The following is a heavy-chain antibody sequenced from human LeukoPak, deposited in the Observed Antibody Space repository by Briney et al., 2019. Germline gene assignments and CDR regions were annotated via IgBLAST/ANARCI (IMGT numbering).Heavy chain of an antibody. V-gene: IGHV1-69*06. CDR1: GGTFSSYA. J-gene: IGHJ4*02. Sequence: SVKVSCKASGGTFSSYAISWVRQAPGQGLEWMGGIIPIFGTANYAQKFQGRVTITADKSTSTAYMELSSPRSEDTAVYYCASRPLDYYDSSGYLGYWGQGTLVTVSS. CDR2: IIPIFGTA. D-gene: IGHD3-22*01. CDR3: ASRPLDYYDSSGYLGY.